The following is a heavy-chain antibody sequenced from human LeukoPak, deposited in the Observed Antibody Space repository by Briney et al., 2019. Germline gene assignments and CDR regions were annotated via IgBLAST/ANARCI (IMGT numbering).Heavy chain of an antibody. D-gene: IGHD4-23*01. Sequence: SETLSLTCTVSGGSISSSSYYWGWNRQPPGKGLEWIGSIYYSGSTYYNPSLKSRVTISVDTSKNQFSLKLSSVTAADTAVYYCARDGDYGGKSNAFDIWGQGTMVTVSS. J-gene: IGHJ3*02. V-gene: IGHV4-39*07. CDR1: GGSISSSSYY. CDR2: IYYSGST. CDR3: ARDGDYGGKSNAFDI.